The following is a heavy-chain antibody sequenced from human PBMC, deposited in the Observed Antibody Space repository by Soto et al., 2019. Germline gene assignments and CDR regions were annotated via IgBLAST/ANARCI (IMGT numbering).Heavy chain of an antibody. D-gene: IGHD1-20*01. J-gene: IGHJ4*02. V-gene: IGHV3-23*01. CDR3: AKAKNDYNWDNRPPFDY. Sequence: GGSMRLSCEACGFTLRNYAITWIRQAPGKGLEWVSLISANDVGTYYAESVKTRFTISTDQSRNTVYLQMDSLRADDTAIYYCAKAKNDYNWDNRPPFDYWGQGTLVTVSS. CDR2: ISANDVGT. CDR1: GFTLRNYA.